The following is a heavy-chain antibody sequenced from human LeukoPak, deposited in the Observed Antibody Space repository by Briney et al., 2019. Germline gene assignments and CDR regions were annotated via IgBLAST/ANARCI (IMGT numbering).Heavy chain of an antibody. CDR2: IIPGLGTA. D-gene: IGHD6-19*01. CDR3: ARGKEMAGNLYYYGMDV. V-gene: IGHV1-69*06. Sequence: FSEASGGTFTNYAIIWVRQAPGQGLEWMGGIIPGLGTANYAQKFQDRVMITADKSTTTAYMELSRLTSEDTAVYYCARGKEMAGNLYYYGMDVWGEGTTVNVAS. CDR1: GGTFTNYA. J-gene: IGHJ6*04.